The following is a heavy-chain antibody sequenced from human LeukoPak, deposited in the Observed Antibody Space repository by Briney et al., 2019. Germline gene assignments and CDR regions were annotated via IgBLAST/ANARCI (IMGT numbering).Heavy chain of an antibody. CDR2: ISGSGGST. J-gene: IGHJ4*02. CDR1: GFTFSSYA. D-gene: IGHD5-24*01. V-gene: IGHV3-23*01. Sequence: GGSLRLSCAASGFTFSSYAMSWVRQPPGKGLEWVSAISGSGGSTYYADSVKGRFTISRDNSKNTLYLQMNSLRAEDTAVYYCAKGGDGYNYVLFDYWGQGTLVTVSS. CDR3: AKGGDGYNYVLFDY.